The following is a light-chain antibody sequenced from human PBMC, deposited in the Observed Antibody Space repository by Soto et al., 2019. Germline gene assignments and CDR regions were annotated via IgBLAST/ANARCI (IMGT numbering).Light chain of an antibody. CDR1: QSVSSRN. CDR3: LRYGDSPPAYT. Sequence: EIVLTQSPGTVSLSPGERATLSCRASQSVSSRNLAWYRQKPGQAPSLLIFGASNRATGIPDRFSGSGSDPDFTLTISRLEPEDCAVYYCLRYGDSPPAYTFCQGTKLEIK. J-gene: IGKJ2*01. V-gene: IGKV3-20*01. CDR2: GAS.